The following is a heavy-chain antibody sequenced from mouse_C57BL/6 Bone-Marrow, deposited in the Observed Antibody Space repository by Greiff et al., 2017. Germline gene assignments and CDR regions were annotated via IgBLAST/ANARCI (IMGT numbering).Heavy chain of an antibody. Sequence: QVHVKQSGAELVRPGTSVKMSCKASGYTFTNYWIGWAKQRPGHGLEWIGDIYPGGGYTNYNEKFKGKATLLAYNSSSSAYMQFSSLTSEDSAIYYCARSDYSNYYYAMDDWGQGTSVTVSS. CDR2: IYPGGGYT. CDR1: GYTFTNYW. J-gene: IGHJ4*01. D-gene: IGHD2-5*01. V-gene: IGHV1-63*01. CDR3: ARSDYSNYYYAMDD.